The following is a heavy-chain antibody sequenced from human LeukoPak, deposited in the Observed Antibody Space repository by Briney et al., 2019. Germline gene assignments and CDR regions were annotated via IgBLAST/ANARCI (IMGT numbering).Heavy chain of an antibody. J-gene: IGHJ3*02. CDR3: ARVHVNSGYYFGDAFDI. CDR2: IYHSGST. Sequence: SETLSLTCTVSGVSISSSNSYWGWIRQPPGKGLEWIANIYHSGSTYYNPSLKSRVTISVDTSKNQFSLKLSSVTAADTAIYYCARVHVNSGYYFGDAFDIWGQGTMVTVSS. D-gene: IGHD3-22*01. CDR1: GVSISSSNSY. V-gene: IGHV4-39*07.